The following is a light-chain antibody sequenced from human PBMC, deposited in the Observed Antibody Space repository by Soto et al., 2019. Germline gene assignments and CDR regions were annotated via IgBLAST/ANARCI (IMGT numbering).Light chain of an antibody. CDR1: QDISSW. V-gene: IGKV1-12*01. J-gene: IGKJ5*01. CDR3: QQANSFPIT. Sequence: DIQMTQSPSSVSASVGDRVTITCRASQDISSWLVWYQQKPGKAPKLLIYAASSLQSGVPSRFSGSVSGTDVTLTISSLQPEDFATYYCQQANSFPITFGQGTRLEI. CDR2: AAS.